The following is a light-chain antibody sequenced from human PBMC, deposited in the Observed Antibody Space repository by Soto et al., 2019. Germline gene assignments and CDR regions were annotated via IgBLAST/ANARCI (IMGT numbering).Light chain of an antibody. CDR3: QKYSNAPRT. Sequence: QMTQAPSALSASVGDRVNITCRASQSISKYLAWYQQKPGKVPKLLIYAASILQSGVPSRFSGSGSGTEFTLTISSLQPEDVAAYYCQKYSNAPRTFGGGTKVDIK. CDR2: AAS. V-gene: IGKV1-27*01. J-gene: IGKJ4*01. CDR1: QSISKY.